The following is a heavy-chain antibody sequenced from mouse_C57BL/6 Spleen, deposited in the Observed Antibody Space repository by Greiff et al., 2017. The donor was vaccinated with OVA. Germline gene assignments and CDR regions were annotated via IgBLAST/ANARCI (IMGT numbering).Heavy chain of an antibody. D-gene: IGHD2-4*01. CDR2: IDPNSGGT. Sequence: KQSCKASGYTFTSYWMHWVKQRPGRGLEWIGRIDPNSGGTKYNEKFKSKATLTVDKPSSTAYMQLSSLTSEDSAVYYCARWGHYEENAMDYWGQGTSVTVSS. V-gene: IGHV1-72*01. CDR1: GYTFTSYW. CDR3: ARWGHYEENAMDY. J-gene: IGHJ4*01.